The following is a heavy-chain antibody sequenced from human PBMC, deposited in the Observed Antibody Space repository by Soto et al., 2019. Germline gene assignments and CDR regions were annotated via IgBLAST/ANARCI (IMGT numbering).Heavy chain of an antibody. D-gene: IGHD1-1*01. V-gene: IGHV1-18*04. J-gene: IGHJ6*02. CDR1: GYTFTTYG. CDR3: ARDGERDTGLTFYYYPDGMDA. Sequence: ASVKVSCKASGYTFTTYGISWVRQAPVQGLEWMGWISPYNGTTKYAEKFQGEMTMTTDTATSTAYMDLRSLRSDDTAVYYCARDGERDTGLTFYYYPDGMDAWGQGTRVTVSS. CDR2: ISPYNGTT.